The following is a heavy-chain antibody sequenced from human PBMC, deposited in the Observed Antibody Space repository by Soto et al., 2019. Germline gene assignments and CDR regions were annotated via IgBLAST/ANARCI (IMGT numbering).Heavy chain of an antibody. Sequence: TSETLSLTCTVSGGSISSSSYYWGWIRQPPGKGLEWIGYIYYSGSTNYNPSLKSRVTISVDTSKNQFSLKLSSVTAADTAVYYCARGDGYIDAFDIWGQGTMVTVSS. D-gene: IGHD5-12*01. CDR2: IYYSGST. CDR3: ARGDGYIDAFDI. CDR1: GGSISSSSYY. V-gene: IGHV4-61*05. J-gene: IGHJ3*02.